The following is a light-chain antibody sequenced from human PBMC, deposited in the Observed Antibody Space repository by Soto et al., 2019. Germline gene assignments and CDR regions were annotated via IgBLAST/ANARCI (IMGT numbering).Light chain of an antibody. V-gene: IGKV3-15*01. J-gene: IGKJ4*01. CDR1: QSISSK. CDR2: GAS. CDR3: QQYGSSPLT. Sequence: IMLNQSPSTLSASPGERATLSCRANQSISSKLAWYQQKPGQAPRLLIYGASSRAAGIPARFSGSGSGTEFTLTISSLESEDFAVYYCQQYGSSPLTFGGGTKVAIK.